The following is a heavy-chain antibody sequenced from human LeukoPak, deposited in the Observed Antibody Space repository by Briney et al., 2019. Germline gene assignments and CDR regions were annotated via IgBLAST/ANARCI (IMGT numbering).Heavy chain of an antibody. CDR1: GGTFSSYA. CDR2: IIPIFGTA. J-gene: IGHJ4*02. Sequence: ASVKVSCKASGGTFSSYAISWVRQAPGQGLEWMRGIIPIFGTANYAQKFQGRVTITTDESTSTAYMELSSLRSEDTAVYYCAKGGSNTRHPTPLIEEPAAAGKFDYWGQGTLVTVSS. CDR3: AKGGSNTRHPTPLIEEPAAAGKFDY. D-gene: IGHD6-13*01. V-gene: IGHV1-69*05.